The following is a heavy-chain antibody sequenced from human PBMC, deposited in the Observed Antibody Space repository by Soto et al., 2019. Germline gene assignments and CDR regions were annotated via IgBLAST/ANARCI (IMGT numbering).Heavy chain of an antibody. D-gene: IGHD3-22*01. Sequence: QVQLVQSGAEVKKPGSSVKVSCKASGGTFSSYAISWVRQAPGQGLEWMGGIIPIFGTANYAQKFQGRVTITADKSTSTAYMELGSLTSEDTAVYYCARGYYYDSSGYTRYGMDVWGQGTTVTVSS. CDR2: IIPIFGTA. CDR3: ARGYYYDSSGYTRYGMDV. CDR1: GGTFSSYA. V-gene: IGHV1-69*06. J-gene: IGHJ6*02.